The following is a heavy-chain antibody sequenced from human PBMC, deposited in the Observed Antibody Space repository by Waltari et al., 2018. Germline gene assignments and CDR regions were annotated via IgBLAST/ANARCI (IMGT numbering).Heavy chain of an antibody. CDR2: RNPKSGNT. CDR3: ARAAAPGQGAHWFDP. J-gene: IGHJ5*02. D-gene: IGHD6-13*01. Sequence: WLRQGRGRRIGWWGWRNPKSGNTGFAQDFQYRLIMTANNAITTAYMELAGLASGDTAVYYCARAAAPGQGAHWFDPWGQGTLVTVSS. V-gene: IGHV1-8*01.